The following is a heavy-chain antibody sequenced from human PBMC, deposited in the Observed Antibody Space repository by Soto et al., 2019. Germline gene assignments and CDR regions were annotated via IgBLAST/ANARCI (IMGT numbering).Heavy chain of an antibody. D-gene: IGHD5-12*01. CDR1: GFTFSNYG. Sequence: QVQLVESGGGVVQPGRSLRLSCAASGFTFSNYGMHWVRQAPGKGLEWVAVIADDGSNKYYADSVKGRFTLSRDNSKNTLDMQKNSLRAEDTAVYYCANAREYGYAECWCQGTLVTVSS. J-gene: IGHJ4*02. V-gene: IGHV3-30*18. CDR2: IADDGSNK. CDR3: ANAREYGYAEC.